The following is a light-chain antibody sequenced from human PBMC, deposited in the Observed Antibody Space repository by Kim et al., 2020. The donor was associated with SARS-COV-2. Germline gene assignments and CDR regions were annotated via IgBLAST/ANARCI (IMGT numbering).Light chain of an antibody. V-gene: IGKV3-15*01. CDR1: QSVRSN. Sequence: EIVMTQSPATLSVSPGERATLPCRAGQSVRSNLAWYQQKPGQAPRLLIYDASTRATGIPARFSGSGSGTEFTLTISSLQSEDFAVYYCQQYTNRLLTFGGGTKVDIK. CDR2: DAS. CDR3: QQYTNRLLT. J-gene: IGKJ4*01.